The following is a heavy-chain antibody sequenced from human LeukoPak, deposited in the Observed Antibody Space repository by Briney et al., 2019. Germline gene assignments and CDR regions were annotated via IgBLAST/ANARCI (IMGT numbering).Heavy chain of an antibody. V-gene: IGHV3-53*01. D-gene: IGHD1-20*01. J-gene: IGHJ5*02. CDR1: GFTVSSTY. CDR2: IYTGGTT. Sequence: GGSLRLSCAASGFTVSSTYMSCLRQAPGKGLEWVSLIYTGGTTYYADSVKGRFTISRDNSENTLYLQMNSLRAEDTAVYYCARGITGSNNWFDPWGQGTLVTVSS. CDR3: ARGITGSNNWFDP.